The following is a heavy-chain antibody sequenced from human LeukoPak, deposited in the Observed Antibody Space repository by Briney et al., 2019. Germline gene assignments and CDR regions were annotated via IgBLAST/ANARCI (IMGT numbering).Heavy chain of an antibody. CDR1: GYSFTSYW. D-gene: IGHD1-26*01. CDR3: GRREVVGATAFEY. J-gene: IGHJ4*02. CDR2: IDPSDSYT. Sequence: GESLKISCKGSGYSFTSYWINWGRQRPGKGLEWMVTIDPSDSYTNYSPAFQGHVTMSNLKCISTAYLQWSSLKASDNAVYYCGRREVVGATAFEYWGQGTLVTVSS. V-gene: IGHV5-10-1*01.